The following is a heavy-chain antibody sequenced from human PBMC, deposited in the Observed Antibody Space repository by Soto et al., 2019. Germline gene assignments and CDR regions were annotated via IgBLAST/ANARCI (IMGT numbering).Heavy chain of an antibody. CDR1: GYTFTNYG. J-gene: IGHJ5*02. Sequence: VQLVQSGAEVKKPGASVKVSCKASGYTFTNYGISWVRQAPGQGLEWMGWISAYNGNTKYAQKLQGRVTMTTDTSTSTAYMELRSLRSDDTAVYYCARGVGSGSYYNQYDWFDPWGQGTLVTVSS. V-gene: IGHV1-18*01. D-gene: IGHD3-10*01. CDR3: ARGVGSGSYYNQYDWFDP. CDR2: ISAYNGNT.